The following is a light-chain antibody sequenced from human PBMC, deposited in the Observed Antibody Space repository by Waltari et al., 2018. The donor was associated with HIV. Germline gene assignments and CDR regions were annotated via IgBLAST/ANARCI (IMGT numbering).Light chain of an antibody. CDR3: SSYTSSSTLV. J-gene: IGLJ3*02. V-gene: IGLV2-14*01. CDR1: SSDVGGYNY. CDR2: DVS. Sequence: LTQPASVSGSPGQSITISCTGTSSDVGGYNYVSWYQQHPGKAPKLMIYDVSKRPSGVSNRFSGSKSGNTASLTISGLQAEDEADYYCSSYTSSSTLVFGGGTKLTVL.